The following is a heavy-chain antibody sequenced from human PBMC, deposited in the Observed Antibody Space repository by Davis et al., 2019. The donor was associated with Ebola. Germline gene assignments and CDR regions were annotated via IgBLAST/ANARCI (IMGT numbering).Heavy chain of an antibody. CDR1: GFTFNNYV. Sequence: GESLKIPCAAPGFTFNNYVMNWVCQAPGQGLEWVLAISGSGGSTYYADSVKGRFTISSDNSRKTLFLQMNSLRAEDRAVYYCAKSGLSFGVVKYHYGMDVWGKGTTVTVSS. V-gene: IGHV3-23*01. D-gene: IGHD3-3*01. CDR2: ISGSGGST. J-gene: IGHJ6*04. CDR3: AKSGLSFGVVKYHYGMDV.